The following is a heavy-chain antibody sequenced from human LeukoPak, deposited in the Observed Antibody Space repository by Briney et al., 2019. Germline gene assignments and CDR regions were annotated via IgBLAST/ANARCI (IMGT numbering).Heavy chain of an antibody. Sequence: SETLSLTCSVSGGSISSYYWTWIRQPAGKGLEWSGRIYTSGSTNYNPYLKSRVTMSVNTSKNQFSLKLSSVTAADTAVYYCARDPAGDYYDSSGYTNWYFDLWGRGTLVTVSS. J-gene: IGHJ2*01. CDR1: GGSISSYY. CDR3: ARDPAGDYYDSSGYTNWYFDL. CDR2: IYTSGST. D-gene: IGHD3-22*01. V-gene: IGHV4-4*07.